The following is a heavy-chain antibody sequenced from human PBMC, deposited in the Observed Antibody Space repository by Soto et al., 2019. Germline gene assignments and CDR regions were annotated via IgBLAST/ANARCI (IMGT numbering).Heavy chain of an antibody. Sequence: QVQLQQWGAGLLRPSETLSLTCAVYGGSFSGYYWSWIRQPPGKGLEWIGEINHNGSTNYNPSLKSRVTISVDTSKNQFSRNMSSVTAADSAVYYCARGGYFDYWGQGSLVTVSS. J-gene: IGHJ4*02. CDR1: GGSFSGYY. CDR3: ARGGYFDY. CDR2: INHNGST. V-gene: IGHV4-34*01.